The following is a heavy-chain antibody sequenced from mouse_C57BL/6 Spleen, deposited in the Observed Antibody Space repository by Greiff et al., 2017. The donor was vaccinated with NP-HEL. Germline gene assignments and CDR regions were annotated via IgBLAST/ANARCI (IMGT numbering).Heavy chain of an antibody. J-gene: IGHJ1*03. CDR1: GYTFTSYW. CDR3: AREGGYYRYFDV. V-gene: IGHV1-69*01. CDR2: IDPSDSYT. Sequence: QVQLKQPGAELVMPGASVKLSCKASGYTFTSYWMHWVKQRPGQGLEWIGEIDPSDSYTNYNQKFKGKSTLTVDKSSSSAYMQLSSLTSEDSAVYYCAREGGYYRYFDVWGTGTTVTVSS. D-gene: IGHD2-2*01.